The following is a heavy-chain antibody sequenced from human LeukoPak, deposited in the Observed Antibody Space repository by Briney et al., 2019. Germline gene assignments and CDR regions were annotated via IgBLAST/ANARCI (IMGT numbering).Heavy chain of an antibody. CDR1: GFTFSSYA. CDR2: ISGGSGII. J-gene: IGHJ4*02. V-gene: IGHV3-23*01. Sequence: PGGSLRLSCAASGFTFSSYAMSWVRQAPGKGLEWVSTISGGSGIIHYADSVKGRFTISRDKSTLSLQMDSLRAEDTAVYFCVKGRGGSPRYYFDQWGQGTLVTVSS. CDR3: VKGRGGSPRYYFDQ. D-gene: IGHD2-15*01.